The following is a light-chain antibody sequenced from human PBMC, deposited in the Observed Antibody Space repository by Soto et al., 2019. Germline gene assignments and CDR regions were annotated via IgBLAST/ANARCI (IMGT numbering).Light chain of an antibody. J-gene: IGLJ2*01. CDR3: TSYASGSSHVV. CDR1: SSDIGGYDY. Sequence: QSALTQPASVSGSPGQSITLSCTGTSSDIGGYDYVFWYQRHPGKAPKLIIYDVNNRPSGVSNRFSGSKSGNTASLTISGLQAEDEADYYCTSYASGSSHVVFGGGTKVTVL. V-gene: IGLV2-14*01. CDR2: DVN.